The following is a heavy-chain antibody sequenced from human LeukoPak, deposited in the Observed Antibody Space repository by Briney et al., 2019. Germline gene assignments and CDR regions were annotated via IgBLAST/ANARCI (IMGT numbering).Heavy chain of an antibody. D-gene: IGHD3-22*01. CDR1: GFTFDDYA. CDR3: AKDMDSSGSDAFDM. Sequence: GGSLRLSCEASGFTFDDYAMHWDRQAPGKGLEWVSLISWDGGSTYYADSVKGRFTMSRDNSKNSLYLQMNSLRVEDTALYYCAKDMDSSGSDAFDMWGQGTMVTVSS. CDR2: ISWDGGST. V-gene: IGHV3-43D*03. J-gene: IGHJ3*02.